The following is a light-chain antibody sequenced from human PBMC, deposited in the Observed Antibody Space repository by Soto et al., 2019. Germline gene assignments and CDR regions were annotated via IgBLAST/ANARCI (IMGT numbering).Light chain of an antibody. CDR1: QSASSSY. CDR2: GAS. J-gene: IGKJ1*01. V-gene: IGKV3-20*01. CDR3: HQYGSSPWT. Sequence: EIVLTQSPGTLSLSPGERATLSCRASQSASSSYLAWYQQKPGQAPTLLFFGASNRATGIPDRFSGSGSGTDFTLTISRVEPEDFAVYYCHQYGSSPWTFGQGTKVDIK.